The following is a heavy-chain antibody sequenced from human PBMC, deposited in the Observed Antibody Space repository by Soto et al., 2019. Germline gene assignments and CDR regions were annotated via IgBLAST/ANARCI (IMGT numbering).Heavy chain of an antibody. CDR2: IYYSGST. D-gene: IGHD6-19*01. CDR1: GGSISSYY. CDR3: ARLVYQQWPGQFDY. J-gene: IGHJ4*02. Sequence: SETLSLTCTVSGGSISSYYWSWIRQPLGKGLEWIGYIYYSGSTNYNPSLKSRVTISVDTSKNQFSLKLSSVTAADTAVYYCARLVYQQWPGQFDYWGQGTLVTVSS. V-gene: IGHV4-59*01.